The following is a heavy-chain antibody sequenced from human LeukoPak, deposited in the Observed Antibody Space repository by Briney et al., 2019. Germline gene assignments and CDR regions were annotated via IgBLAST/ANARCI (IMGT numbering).Heavy chain of an antibody. CDR1: GGSISSSNYY. V-gene: IGHV4-39*07. Sequence: SETLSLTCTVSGGSISSSNYYWGWIRQPPGKGLDYIGTIYYSGNTYYNPSLKSRVTISVDTSKNQFSLKLSSVTAADTAVYYCARDAHPYDYVWGSYRYTAFDIWGQGTMVTVSS. CDR2: IYYSGNT. J-gene: IGHJ3*02. CDR3: ARDAHPYDYVWGSYRYTAFDI. D-gene: IGHD3-16*02.